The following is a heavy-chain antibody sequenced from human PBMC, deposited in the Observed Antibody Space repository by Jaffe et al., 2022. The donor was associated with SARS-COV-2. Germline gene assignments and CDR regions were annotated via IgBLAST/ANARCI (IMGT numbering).Heavy chain of an antibody. Sequence: EVQLVESGGGLVQPGGSLRLSCAASGFTFSSYSMNWVRQAPGKGLEWVSYISSSSSTIYYADSVKGRFTISRDNAKNSLYLQMNSLRAEDTAVYYCASIDYYGSGASNYFDYWGQGTLVTVSS. V-gene: IGHV3-48*01. CDR2: ISSSSSTI. CDR1: GFTFSSYS. CDR3: ASIDYYGSGASNYFDY. D-gene: IGHD3-10*01. J-gene: IGHJ4*02.